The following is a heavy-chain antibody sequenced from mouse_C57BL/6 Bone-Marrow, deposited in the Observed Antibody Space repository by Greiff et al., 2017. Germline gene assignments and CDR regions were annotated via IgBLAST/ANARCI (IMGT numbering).Heavy chain of an antibody. Sequence: QVQLKQPGAELVRPGSSVKLSCKASGYTFTSYWMHWVKQRPIQGLEWIGNIDPSDSETHYNQKFEDKATLTVDKSSSTAYMQLSSLTSEDSAVYYCASWGSYYGSSHTYFDYWGQGTTLTVSS. V-gene: IGHV1-52*01. CDR2: IDPSDSET. CDR1: GYTFTSYW. J-gene: IGHJ2*01. CDR3: ASWGSYYGSSHTYFDY. D-gene: IGHD1-1*01.